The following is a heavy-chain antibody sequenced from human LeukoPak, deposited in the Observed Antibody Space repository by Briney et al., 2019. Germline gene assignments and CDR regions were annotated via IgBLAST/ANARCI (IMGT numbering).Heavy chain of an antibody. CDR1: GFNFFNHW. CDR3: ARGAGRTAYRGLFDY. J-gene: IGHJ4*02. D-gene: IGHD5-18*01. Sequence: GGSLRLSCAASGFNFFNHWMSWVRQAPGKGLEWVACIKGDGTEKYYADSVKGRFTISRDNAKSSLSLQMNSLRAEDTAVYYCARGAGRTAYRGLFDYWGQGTLVTVSS. V-gene: IGHV3-7*01. CDR2: IKGDGTEK.